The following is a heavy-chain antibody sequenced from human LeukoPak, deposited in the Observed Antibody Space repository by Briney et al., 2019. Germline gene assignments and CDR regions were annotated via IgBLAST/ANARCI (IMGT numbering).Heavy chain of an antibody. J-gene: IGHJ6*02. D-gene: IGHD3-3*01. V-gene: IGHV3-64D*06. Sequence: GGSLRLSCSASGFTFSSYAMHWVRQAPGKGLEYVSAISSNGGSTYYADSVKGRLTISRDNSKNTLYLQMSSLRAEDTAVYYCVKTPTPWSMDVWGQGTTVTVSS. CDR2: ISSNGGST. CDR3: VKTPTPWSMDV. CDR1: GFTFSSYA.